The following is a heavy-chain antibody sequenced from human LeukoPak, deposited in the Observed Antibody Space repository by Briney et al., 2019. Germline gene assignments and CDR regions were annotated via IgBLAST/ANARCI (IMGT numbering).Heavy chain of an antibody. D-gene: IGHD3-9*01. Sequence: SVKVSCKASGGTFSSYAISWVRQAPGQGLEWMGGIIPIFGTANYAQKFQGRVTITADESTSTAYMELSSLRSEDTAVYYCVRGEAIYDILTGYYPDPFDYWGQGTLVTVSS. J-gene: IGHJ4*02. V-gene: IGHV1-69*01. CDR2: IIPIFGTA. CDR1: GGTFSSYA. CDR3: VRGEAIYDILTGYYPDPFDY.